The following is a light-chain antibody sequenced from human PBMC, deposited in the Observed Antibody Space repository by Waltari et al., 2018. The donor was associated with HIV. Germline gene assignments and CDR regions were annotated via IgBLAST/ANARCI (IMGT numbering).Light chain of an antibody. CDR2: LTS. Sequence: EIVMTQTQLSSAVTLGQPASISCRSSQSLVNPDGNTYLSWLHQRPGQPPRLLIYLTSNRFSGVPDRFSGSGAGTDFTLKISRVEPDDVGTYYCMQGTQFPYTFGQGTRLEIK. CDR3: MQGTQFPYT. J-gene: IGKJ2*01. V-gene: IGKV2-24*01. CDR1: QSLVNPDGNTY.